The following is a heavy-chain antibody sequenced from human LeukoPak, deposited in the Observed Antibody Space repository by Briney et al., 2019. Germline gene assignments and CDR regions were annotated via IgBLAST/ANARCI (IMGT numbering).Heavy chain of an antibody. Sequence: GSLRLSCAASGFTFSSYAMSWVRQAPGKGLEWVSVISGSGGSTYYADSVKGRFTISRDNSKNTLYLQMNSLRAEDTAVYYCAKDRGSDWKTFDYWGQGTLVTVSS. CDR3: AKDRGSDWKTFDY. J-gene: IGHJ4*02. V-gene: IGHV3-23*01. CDR2: ISGSGGST. D-gene: IGHD6-19*01. CDR1: GFTFSSYA.